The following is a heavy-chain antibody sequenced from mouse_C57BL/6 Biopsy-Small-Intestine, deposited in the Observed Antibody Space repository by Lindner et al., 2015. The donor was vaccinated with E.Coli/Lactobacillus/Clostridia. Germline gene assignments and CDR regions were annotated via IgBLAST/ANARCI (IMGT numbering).Heavy chain of an antibody. D-gene: IGHD4-1*01. J-gene: IGHJ2*01. Sequence: VQLQESGPELVKPGASVKISCKASGYTFTDYNIDWVKQSHGKNLEWIGYIYPNNGGSGYNQKFKSKATLTVDKSSSTAYMELHSLTSEDSADYYCARLGTGYFFDYWGQGTTLTVSS. CDR1: GYTFTDYN. V-gene: IGHV1-34*02. CDR3: ARLGTGYFFDY. CDR2: IYPNNGGS.